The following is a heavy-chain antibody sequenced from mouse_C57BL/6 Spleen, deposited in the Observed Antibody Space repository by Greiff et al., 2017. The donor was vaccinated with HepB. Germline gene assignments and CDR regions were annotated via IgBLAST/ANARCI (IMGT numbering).Heavy chain of an antibody. J-gene: IGHJ4*01. D-gene: IGHD1-1*01. CDR2: ISSGSSTI. Sequence: EVQLVASGGGLVKPGGSLKLSCAASGFTFSDYGMHWVRQAPEKGLEWVAYISSGSSTIYYADTVKGRFTICRDNAKNTLFLQMTSLRSEDTAMYYCARPVGYYYAMDYWGQGTSVTVSS. CDR3: ARPVGYYYAMDY. CDR1: GFTFSDYG. V-gene: IGHV5-17*01.